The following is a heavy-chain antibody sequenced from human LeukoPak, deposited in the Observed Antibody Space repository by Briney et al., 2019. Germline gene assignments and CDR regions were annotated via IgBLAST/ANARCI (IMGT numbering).Heavy chain of an antibody. V-gene: IGHV1-18*01. CDR2: ISAYNGNT. J-gene: IGHJ4*02. D-gene: IGHD6-13*01. CDR3: ARDRRLSGIAAAGTGY. Sequence: GASVKVSCKASGYTFTSYGISWVRQAPGQVLGCMGWISAYNGNTNYAQKLQGRVTMTTDTSTSTAYMELRSLRSDDTAVYYCARDRRLSGIAAAGTGYWGQGTLVTVSS. CDR1: GYTFTSYG.